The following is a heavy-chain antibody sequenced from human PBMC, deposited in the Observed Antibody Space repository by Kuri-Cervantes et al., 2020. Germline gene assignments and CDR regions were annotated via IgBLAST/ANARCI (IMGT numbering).Heavy chain of an antibody. Sequence: GGSLRLSCAASGFTFSSYAMSWVRQAPGKGLEWISAISGSGGSTYYADSVKGRFTISRDNSKNTLYLQMNSLRAEDTAVYYCAKDQRRITMIVVVITYFDYWGQGTLVTVSS. J-gene: IGHJ4*02. V-gene: IGHV3-23*01. CDR3: AKDQRRITMIVVVITYFDY. D-gene: IGHD3-22*01. CDR1: GFTFSSYA. CDR2: ISGSGGST.